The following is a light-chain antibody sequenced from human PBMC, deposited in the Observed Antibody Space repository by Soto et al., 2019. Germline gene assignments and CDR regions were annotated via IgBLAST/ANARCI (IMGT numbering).Light chain of an antibody. V-gene: IGKV1-5*03. J-gene: IGKJ1*01. CDR1: QSISSW. CDR3: QQYNSYSGT. Sequence: IQMTHSPSTLSASLGDRVTITCRASQSISSWLAWFQQKPGKAPKLLIYKASTLERGVPSRFSGSGSGTEFTLTISSLQPDDFATYYCQQYNSYSGTFGQGTKVDIK. CDR2: KAS.